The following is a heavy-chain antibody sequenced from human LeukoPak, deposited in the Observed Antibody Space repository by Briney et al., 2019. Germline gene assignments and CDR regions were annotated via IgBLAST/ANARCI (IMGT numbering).Heavy chain of an antibody. Sequence: GGSLRLSCAVSGFTFSSYEMNWVRQAPGKGLEWVSSISSSSSYIYYADSVKGRFTISRDNAKNSLYLQMSSLRADDTAVYYCARDPNDYGGNDYWGQGTLVTVSS. CDR2: ISSSSSYI. J-gene: IGHJ4*02. V-gene: IGHV3-21*01. D-gene: IGHD4-23*01. CDR3: ARDPNDYGGNDY. CDR1: GFTFSSYE.